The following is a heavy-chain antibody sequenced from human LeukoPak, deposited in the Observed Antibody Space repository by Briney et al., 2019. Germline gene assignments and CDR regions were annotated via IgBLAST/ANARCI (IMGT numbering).Heavy chain of an antibody. CDR1: GFTFSDYY. V-gene: IGHV3-30-3*01. Sequence: GGSLRLSCAASGFTFSDYYMSWIRQAPGKGLEWVAVISYDGSNKYYADSVKGRFTISRDNSKNTLYLQMNSLRAEDTAVYYCARAYRGLDYWGQGTLVTVSS. D-gene: IGHD3-16*02. CDR3: ARAYRGLDY. J-gene: IGHJ4*02. CDR2: ISYDGSNK.